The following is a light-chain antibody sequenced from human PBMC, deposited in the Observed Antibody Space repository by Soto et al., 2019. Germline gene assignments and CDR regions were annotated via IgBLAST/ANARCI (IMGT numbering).Light chain of an antibody. Sequence: EIVLTQSPATLSLSPGERATLSCRASQSVGSYLAWYQHKLGQAPRLLIYGASNRATDIPGRFSGRGSGTDFTLTISSLESGDSAVYYCQQRDKWPRTFGQGTKLEIK. CDR2: GAS. V-gene: IGKV3-11*01. CDR3: QQRDKWPRT. J-gene: IGKJ2*01. CDR1: QSVGSY.